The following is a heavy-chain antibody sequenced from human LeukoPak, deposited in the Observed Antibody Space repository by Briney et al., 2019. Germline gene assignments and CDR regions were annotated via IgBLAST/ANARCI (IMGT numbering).Heavy chain of an antibody. D-gene: IGHD3-3*01. V-gene: IGHV3-21*01. J-gene: IGHJ3*02. CDR2: ISSSSSYI. Sequence: GGSLRLSCAASGFTFSSYSMNWVRQAPGKGLEWVSSISSSSSYIYYADSVKGRFTISRDNAKNSLYLQMDSLRAEDTAVYYCARAGITIFGVGSRGAFDIWGQGTVVTVSS. CDR1: GFTFSSYS. CDR3: ARAGITIFGVGSRGAFDI.